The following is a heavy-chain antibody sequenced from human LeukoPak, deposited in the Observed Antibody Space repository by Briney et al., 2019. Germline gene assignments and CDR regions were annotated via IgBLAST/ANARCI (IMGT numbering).Heavy chain of an antibody. J-gene: IGHJ5*02. CDR2: IIPIFGTA. CDR1: GGTFSSYA. Sequence: SVKVSCKASGGTFSSYAISWVRQAPGQGLEWMGGIIPIFGTANYAQKFQGRVTITADKSTSTAYMELSSLRSEDTAVYYCARDPGDEYASGWYPPGFDPWGQGTLVTVSS. V-gene: IGHV1-69*06. D-gene: IGHD6-19*01. CDR3: ARDPGDEYASGWYPPGFDP.